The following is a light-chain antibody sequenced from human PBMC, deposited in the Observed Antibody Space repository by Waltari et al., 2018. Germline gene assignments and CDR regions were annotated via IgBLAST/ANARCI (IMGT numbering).Light chain of an antibody. CDR2: YDS. Sequence: SYVLTQPPSVSVAPGETASITCGGNNIERKSVHWYRQRPGQAPVLVISYDSDRPSGTHGRFSGSNSGNTATLTISRVEAGDEADYYCQVWDANTDPGVFGTGTEVTVL. CDR3: QVWDANTDPGV. V-gene: IGLV3-21*01. J-gene: IGLJ1*01. CDR1: NIERKS.